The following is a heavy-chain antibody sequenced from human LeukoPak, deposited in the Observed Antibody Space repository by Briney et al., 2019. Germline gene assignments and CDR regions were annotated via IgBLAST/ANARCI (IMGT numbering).Heavy chain of an antibody. D-gene: IGHD3-9*01. CDR3: ARGGSGILTNLDY. CDR2: IKQDGSEK. J-gene: IGHJ4*02. Sequence: GGSLRLSCAASGFTFSLYWMNWVRRAPGKGLEWVANIKQDGSEKNYVDSVKGRFTISRDNAKNSLYLQMNNLRVEDTAMYYCARGGSGILTNLDYWGQGTLVTVSS. V-gene: IGHV3-7*03. CDR1: GFTFSLYW.